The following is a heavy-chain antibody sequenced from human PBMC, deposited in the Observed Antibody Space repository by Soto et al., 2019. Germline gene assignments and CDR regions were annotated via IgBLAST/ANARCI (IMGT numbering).Heavy chain of an antibody. CDR1: GYTFTSYG. CDR2: ISAYNGNT. J-gene: IGHJ4*02. Sequence: QVQLVQSGAEVKKPGASVKVSCKASGYTFTSYGISWVRQAPGQGLEWMGWISAYNGNTNCAQKLQGRVTMTTDTATSTAYMELRSLRSDDTAVYSCARDLLGYCISTSCPYPLEDYWGQGTLVTVAS. CDR3: ARDLLGYCISTSCPYPLEDY. D-gene: IGHD2-2*01. V-gene: IGHV1-18*01.